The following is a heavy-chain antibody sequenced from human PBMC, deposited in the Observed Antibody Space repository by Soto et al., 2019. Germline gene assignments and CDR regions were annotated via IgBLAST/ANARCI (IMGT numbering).Heavy chain of an antibody. J-gene: IGHJ6*02. Sequence: GSGPTLVNPTQTLTLTCTFSGFSLSTRGVGVGWIRQPPGKALEWLALIYWNDDKRYSPSLKSRLTITKDTSKNQVVLTMTNMDPVDTATYYCAPLSAGPHYIDGMDVWGQGTTVTVSS. D-gene: IGHD6-13*01. CDR1: GFSLSTRGVG. CDR2: IYWNDDK. CDR3: APLSAGPHYIDGMDV. V-gene: IGHV2-5*01.